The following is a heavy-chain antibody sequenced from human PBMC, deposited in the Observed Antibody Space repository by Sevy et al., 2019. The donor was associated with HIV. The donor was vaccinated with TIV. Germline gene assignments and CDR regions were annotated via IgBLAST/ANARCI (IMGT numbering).Heavy chain of an antibody. V-gene: IGHV3-23*01. Sequence: GGSLRLSCAASGFPFDSYAMSWVHQAPGKGLEWVSGISGNGGTTYYADSVKGRFTISRDKSKNTLYLQMNSLRVEDKAVYYCAKELFGAAAAFYWYFDLWGRGTLVTVSS. CDR1: GFPFDSYA. J-gene: IGHJ2*01. D-gene: IGHD6-13*01. CDR3: AKELFGAAAAFYWYFDL. CDR2: ISGNGGTT.